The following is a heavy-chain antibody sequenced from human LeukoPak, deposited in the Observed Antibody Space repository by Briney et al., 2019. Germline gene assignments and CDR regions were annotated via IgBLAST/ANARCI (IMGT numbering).Heavy chain of an antibody. V-gene: IGHV3-30*04. CDR3: ARDPKSIAVAGTVFTKYYFDY. D-gene: IGHD6-19*01. Sequence: SGGSLRLSCAASGFTFSSYAMHWVRQAPGKGLEWVAAISFDGSNKYYADSVKGRFTISRDNSKNTLYLQMNSLRAEDTAVYYCARDPKSIAVAGTVFTKYYFDYWGQGTLVTVSS. J-gene: IGHJ4*02. CDR1: GFTFSSYA. CDR2: ISFDGSNK.